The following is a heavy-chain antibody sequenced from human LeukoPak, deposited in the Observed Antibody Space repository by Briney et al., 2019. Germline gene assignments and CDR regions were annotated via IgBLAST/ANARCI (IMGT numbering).Heavy chain of an antibody. J-gene: IGHJ4*02. D-gene: IGHD5-18*01. CDR3: ARQIGYSFGYPDY. Sequence: PSETLSLTCTVSGGSISSSPYYWGWIRQPPGKGLEWIGSIHYSGSTYYNPSLKSRVTISADTSKNQFSLKLSSVTAADTAVHYCARQIGYSFGYPDYWGQGTLVTVSS. CDR2: IHYSGST. V-gene: IGHV4-39*01. CDR1: GGSISSSPYY.